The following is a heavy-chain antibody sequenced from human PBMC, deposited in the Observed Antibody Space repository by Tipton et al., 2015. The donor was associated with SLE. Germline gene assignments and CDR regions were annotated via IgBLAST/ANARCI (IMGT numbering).Heavy chain of an antibody. Sequence: LRLSCAASGFIFSSYAMHWIRQPPGKGLEWIGYIYYSGSTNYNPSLRSRVTMSVDTSKNQFSLKLSSVTAADTAMYYCARERDYYGSGSFVDYWGQGTPVTVSS. J-gene: IGHJ4*02. D-gene: IGHD3-10*01. CDR1: GFIFSSYA. V-gene: IGHV4-59*01. CDR2: IYYSGST. CDR3: ARERDYYGSGSFVDY.